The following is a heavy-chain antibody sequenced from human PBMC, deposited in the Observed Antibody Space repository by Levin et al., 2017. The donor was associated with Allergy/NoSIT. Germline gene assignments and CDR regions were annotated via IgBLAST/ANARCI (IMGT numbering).Heavy chain of an antibody. CDR2: IWYDGSNK. CDR3: ARDLVTYCSSTSCYEAAFDI. D-gene: IGHD2-2*01. J-gene: IGHJ3*02. CDR1: GFTFSSYG. V-gene: IGHV3-33*01. Sequence: GGSLRLSCAASGFTFSSYGMHWVRQAPGKGLEWVAVIWYDGSNKYYADSVKGRFTISRDNSKNTLYLQMNSLRAEDTAVYYCARDLVTYCSSTSCYEAAFDIWGQGTMVTVSS.